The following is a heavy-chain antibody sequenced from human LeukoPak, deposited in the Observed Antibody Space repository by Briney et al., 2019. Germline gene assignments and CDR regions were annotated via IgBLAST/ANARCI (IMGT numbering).Heavy chain of an antibody. CDR2: INHSGST. CDR1: GGSFSGYY. V-gene: IGHV4-34*01. CDR3: ARAPENYYMDV. Sequence: PSETLSLTCAVYGGSFSGYYWSWIRQPPGKGLEWIGEINHSGSTNYNPSLKSRVTISVDTSKNQFSLKLSSVTAADTAVYYCARAPENYYMDVWGKGTTVTVSS. J-gene: IGHJ6*03.